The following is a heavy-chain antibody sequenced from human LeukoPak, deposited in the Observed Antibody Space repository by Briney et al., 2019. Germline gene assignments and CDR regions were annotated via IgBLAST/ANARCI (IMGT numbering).Heavy chain of an antibody. J-gene: IGHJ4*02. Sequence: SETLSLTCTVSGGSISGSFWSWIRQPPGKGLEWIGEIHNSGTTNYNPSLNSRVTISEDTSKNQIYLNLRSVTAADTAVYYCARRYYYNLGSFPFDFWGQGTLVTVSS. CDR1: GGSISGSF. CDR2: IHNSGTT. D-gene: IGHD3-10*01. CDR3: ARRYYYNLGSFPFDF. V-gene: IGHV4-34*01.